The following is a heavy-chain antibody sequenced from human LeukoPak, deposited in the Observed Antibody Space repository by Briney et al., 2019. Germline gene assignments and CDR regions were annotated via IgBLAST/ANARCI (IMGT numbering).Heavy chain of an antibody. J-gene: IGHJ3*02. CDR2: MNPNSGNT. CDR3: ARGSEQLWFQQGAFDI. CDR1: GYTFTSYG. Sequence: GASVKVSCKASGYTFTSYGISWVRQAPGQGLEWMGWMNPNSGNTGYAQKFQGRVTMTRNTSISTAYMELSSLRSEDTAVYYCARGSEQLWFQQGAFDIWGQGTMVTVSS. V-gene: IGHV1-8*02. D-gene: IGHD5-18*01.